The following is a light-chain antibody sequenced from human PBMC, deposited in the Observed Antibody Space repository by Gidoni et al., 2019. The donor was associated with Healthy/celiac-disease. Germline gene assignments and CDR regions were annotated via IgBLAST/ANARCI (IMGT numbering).Light chain of an antibody. CDR2: AAS. CDR1: QGISNS. Sequence: DIQITQSPSSLSASVGDRVTITCRASQGISNSLAWYQQKPGKAPKLLLYAASRLESGVPSRFSGSGSGTDYTLTISSLQPEDFATYYCQQYYSTLPITFGQGTRLEIK. J-gene: IGKJ5*01. V-gene: IGKV1-NL1*01. CDR3: QQYYSTLPIT.